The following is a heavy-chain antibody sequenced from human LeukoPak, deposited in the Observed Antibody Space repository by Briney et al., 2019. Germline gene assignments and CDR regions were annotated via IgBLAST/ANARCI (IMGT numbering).Heavy chain of an antibody. CDR2: IIPIFGTA. Sequence: SVKVSCKASGGTFSSYAISWVRQAPGQGLEWMGGIIPIFGTANYAQKFQGRVTITADESTSTAYMELSSLRSEDTAVYYCARVLTRCIAAAGPCFYYWGQGTLVTVSS. V-gene: IGHV1-69*13. CDR1: GGTFSSYA. CDR3: ARVLTRCIAAAGPCFYY. J-gene: IGHJ4*02. D-gene: IGHD6-13*01.